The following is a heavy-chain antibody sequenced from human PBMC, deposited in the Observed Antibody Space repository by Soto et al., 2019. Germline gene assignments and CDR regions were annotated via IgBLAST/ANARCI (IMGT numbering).Heavy chain of an antibody. CDR1: GYTFTSYG. CDR2: ISAYNGNT. D-gene: IGHD2-15*01. Sequence: ASVKVSCKASGYTFTSYGISWVRQAPGQGLEWMGWISAYNGNTNYAQKLQGRVTMTTDTSTSTAYMELRGLRSDDTAVYYCARFVVVVAATSYWFDPWGKGTLVTVSS. V-gene: IGHV1-18*01. CDR3: ARFVVVVAATSYWFDP. J-gene: IGHJ5*02.